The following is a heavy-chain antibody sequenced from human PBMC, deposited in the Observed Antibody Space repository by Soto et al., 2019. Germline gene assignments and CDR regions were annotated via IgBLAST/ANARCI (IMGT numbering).Heavy chain of an antibody. CDR3: AKDLNSGVQGFDY. J-gene: IGHJ4*02. V-gene: IGHV3-30*18. CDR1: GFTFSSYG. CDR2: ISYDGSNK. Sequence: SLRLSCAASGFTFSSYGMHWVRQAPGKGLEWVAVISYDGSNKYYADSVKGRFTISRDNSKNTLYLQMNSLRAEDTAVYYCAKDLNSGVQGFDYWGQGTLVTVSS. D-gene: IGHD6-25*01.